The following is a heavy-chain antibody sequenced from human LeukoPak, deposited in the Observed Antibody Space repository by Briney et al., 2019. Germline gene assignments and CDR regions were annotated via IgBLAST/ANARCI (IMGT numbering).Heavy chain of an antibody. J-gene: IGHJ3*02. Sequence: SETLSLTCTVSGGSISSYYWGWIRQPPGKGLEWIGSIYYSGSTYYNPSLKSRVTISVYTSKNQFSLKLSSVTAADTAVYYCASTDTPGAFDIWGQGTMVTVSS. D-gene: IGHD5-18*01. CDR2: IYYSGST. CDR1: GGSISSYY. V-gene: IGHV4-39*07. CDR3: ASTDTPGAFDI.